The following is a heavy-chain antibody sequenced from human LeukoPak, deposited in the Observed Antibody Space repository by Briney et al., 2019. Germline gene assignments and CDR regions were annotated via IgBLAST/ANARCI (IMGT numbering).Heavy chain of an antibody. Sequence: PSETLSLTCAVSGGSISSGGYYWSWIRQPPGKGLEWIGYIYHSGSTYYNPSLKSRVTISVDRSKNQFSLKLSSVTAADTAVCYCARASPGKYSGYDYWGQGTLVTVSS. CDR3: ARASPGKYSGYDY. CDR1: GGSISSGGYY. J-gene: IGHJ4*02. V-gene: IGHV4-30-2*01. D-gene: IGHD5-12*01. CDR2: IYHSGST.